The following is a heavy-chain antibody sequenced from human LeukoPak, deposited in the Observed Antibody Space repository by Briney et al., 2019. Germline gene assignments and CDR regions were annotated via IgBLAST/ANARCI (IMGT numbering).Heavy chain of an antibody. D-gene: IGHD3-3*01. CDR2: INPNSGGT. J-gene: IGHJ4*02. CDR3: ARGGAYYDFWSGYYIYVY. Sequence: VSVKVSCKASGYTFTGYYMHWVRQAPGQGLEWMGRINPNSGGTNYAQKFRGRVTMTRDTSISTAYMELSRLRSDDTAVYYCARGGAYYDFWSGYYIYVYWGQGTLVTVSS. V-gene: IGHV1-2*06. CDR1: GYTFTGYY.